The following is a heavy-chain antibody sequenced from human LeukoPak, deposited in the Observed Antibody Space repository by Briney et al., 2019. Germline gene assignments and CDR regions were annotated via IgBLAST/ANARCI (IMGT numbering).Heavy chain of an antibody. CDR3: ARLYSSALSGYYYMDV. CDR1: GFTVSSNY. Sequence: GGSLRLSCAASGFTVSSNYMSWVRQAPGKGLEWVSVLYSGGSTYYAESVKGRFTISRDNLKNTPYLQMNSLRAEDTAVYYCARLYSSALSGYYYMDVWGKGTTVTVSS. V-gene: IGHV3-66*02. J-gene: IGHJ6*03. D-gene: IGHD6-25*01. CDR2: LYSGGST.